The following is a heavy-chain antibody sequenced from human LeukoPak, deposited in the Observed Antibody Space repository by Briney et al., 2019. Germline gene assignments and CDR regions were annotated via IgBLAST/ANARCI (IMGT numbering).Heavy chain of an antibody. V-gene: IGHV4-61*08. CDR2: IYYSGRT. CDR1: GGSISSGDYY. Sequence: SETLSLTCTVSGGSISSGDYYWGWIRQLPGKGLEWIGYIYYSGRTYYNPSLKSRVTISVDTSKNQFSLKLSSVTAADTAVYYCAREADDYDYVWGSYRYFDYWGQGTLVTVSS. D-gene: IGHD3-16*02. J-gene: IGHJ4*02. CDR3: AREADDYDYVWGSYRYFDY.